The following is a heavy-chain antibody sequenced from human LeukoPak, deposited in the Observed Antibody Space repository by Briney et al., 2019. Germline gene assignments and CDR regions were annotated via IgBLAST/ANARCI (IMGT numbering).Heavy chain of an antibody. CDR2: ISYDGSNK. CDR3: ATSGRVQLWTPVDY. CDR1: GFTFSSHW. D-gene: IGHD5-18*01. J-gene: IGHJ4*02. V-gene: IGHV3-30*03. Sequence: GGSLRLSCADSGFTFSSHWMAWVRQAPGKGLEWVAVISYDGSNKYYADSVKGRFTISRDNSKNTLYLQMNSLRAEDTAVYYCATSGRVQLWTPVDYWGQGTLVTVSP.